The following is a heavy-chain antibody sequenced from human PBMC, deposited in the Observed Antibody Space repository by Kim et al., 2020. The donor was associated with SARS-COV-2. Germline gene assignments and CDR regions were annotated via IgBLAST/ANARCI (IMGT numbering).Heavy chain of an antibody. D-gene: IGHD2-2*01. CDR1: GFTFSSYA. V-gene: IGHV3-23*01. J-gene: IGHJ4*02. Sequence: GGSLRLSCAASGFTFSSYAMSWVRQAPGKGLEWVSAISGSGGSTYYADSVKGRFTISRDNSKNTLYLQMNSLRAEDTAVYYCAKDLSIVVVPAAMGYWGQGTLVTVSS. CDR3: AKDLSIVVVPAAMGY. CDR2: ISGSGGST.